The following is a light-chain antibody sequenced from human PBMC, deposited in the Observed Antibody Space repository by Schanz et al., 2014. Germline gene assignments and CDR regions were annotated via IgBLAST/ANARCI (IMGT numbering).Light chain of an antibody. V-gene: IGLV2-14*01. CDR1: SSDVGGYNY. CDR2: EGS. J-gene: IGLJ3*02. Sequence: QSALTQPASVSGSPGQSITLSCTGTSSDVGGYNYVSWYQQHPGKAPKVMIYEGSKRPSGVPDRFSGSKSGTSASLAISGLQSEDEADYYCAAWDDSLNGWVFGGGTKLTVL. CDR3: AAWDDSLNGWV.